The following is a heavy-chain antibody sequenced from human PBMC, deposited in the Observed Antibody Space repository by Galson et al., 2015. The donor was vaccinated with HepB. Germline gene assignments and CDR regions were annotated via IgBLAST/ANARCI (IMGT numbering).Heavy chain of an antibody. V-gene: IGHV1-3*01. D-gene: IGHD6-13*01. CDR2: INAGNGNT. Sequence: SVKVSCKASGYTFTSYAMHWVRQAPGQRLEWMGWINAGNGNTKYSQKFQGRVTITRDTSASTAYMELSSLRSEDTAVYYCGRRIAAAPLSPYYFDYWGQGTLVTVSS. J-gene: IGHJ4*02. CDR3: GRRIAAAPLSPYYFDY. CDR1: GYTFTSYA.